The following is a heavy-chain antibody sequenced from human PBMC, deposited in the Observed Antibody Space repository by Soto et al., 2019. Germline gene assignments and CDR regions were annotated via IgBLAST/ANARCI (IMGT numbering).Heavy chain of an antibody. D-gene: IGHD2-8*01. J-gene: IGHJ5*02. V-gene: IGHV3-48*02. CDR2: ISIGTSTI. Sequence: SCAPSGFTLSSYSVNWARQAPGKGLEWVAYISIGTSTIYYADSVKGLFTISRDDARNSLYLQMNSLRDEDTAVYYCARDNGMVGSFDPWGQGTLVSVSS. CDR1: GFTLSSYS. CDR3: ARDNGMVGSFDP.